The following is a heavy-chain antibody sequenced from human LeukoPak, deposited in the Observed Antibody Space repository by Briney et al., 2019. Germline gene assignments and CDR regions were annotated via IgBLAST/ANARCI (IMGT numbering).Heavy chain of an antibody. D-gene: IGHD4-17*01. Sequence: SETLSLTCTVSGGSINSYYWSWIRQPPGKGLEWIGYIYSSGSTNYNPSLKSRATISVDTSKNQFSLKVSSVAAADTAVYYCARAGYGDLLDYWGQGTLVTVSS. J-gene: IGHJ4*02. CDR1: GGSINSYY. CDR3: ARAGYGDLLDY. CDR2: IYSSGST. V-gene: IGHV4-59*01.